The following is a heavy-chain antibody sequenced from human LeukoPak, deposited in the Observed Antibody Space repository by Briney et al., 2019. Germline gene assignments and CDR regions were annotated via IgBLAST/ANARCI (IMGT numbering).Heavy chain of an antibody. J-gene: IGHJ5*02. CDR3: ARDNRFGESNWFDP. D-gene: IGHD3-10*01. V-gene: IGHV1-2*02. Sequence: GASVKVSCKAPGYTFTGYYMHWVRQAPGQGLEWMGWINPNSGGTNYAQKFQGRVTMTRDTSISTAYMELSRLRSDDTAVYYCARDNRFGESNWFDPWGQGTLVTVSS. CDR1: GYTFTGYY. CDR2: INPNSGGT.